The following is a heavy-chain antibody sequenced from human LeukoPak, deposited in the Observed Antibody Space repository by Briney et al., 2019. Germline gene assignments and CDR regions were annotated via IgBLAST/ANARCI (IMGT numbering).Heavy chain of an antibody. Sequence: ASVKVSCKASGYTFTSYGISWVRQAPGQGLEWMGWISAYNGNTNYAQKLQGRVTMTTDTSTSTAYMELRSLRSDDTAVYYCARDSWEELGNDAFDVWGQGTMVTVSS. CDR3: ARDSWEELGNDAFDV. CDR2: ISAYNGNT. V-gene: IGHV1-18*01. D-gene: IGHD1-26*01. CDR1: GYTFTSYG. J-gene: IGHJ3*01.